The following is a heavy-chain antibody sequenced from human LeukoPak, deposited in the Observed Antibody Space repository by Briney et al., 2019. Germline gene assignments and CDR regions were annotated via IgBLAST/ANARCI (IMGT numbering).Heavy chain of an antibody. D-gene: IGHD6-13*01. Sequence: GGSLRLSRAASGFTFSSYAMHWVRQPPAKGLEWVTFIRYDGSIKYYADSVKGRFTISRDNSKNTLYLQMNSLRAEDTAVYYCASGVAAAGTSFSDYWGQGTLVTVSS. J-gene: IGHJ4*02. CDR1: GFTFSSYA. V-gene: IGHV3-30*02. CDR3: ASGVAAAGTSFSDY. CDR2: IRYDGSIK.